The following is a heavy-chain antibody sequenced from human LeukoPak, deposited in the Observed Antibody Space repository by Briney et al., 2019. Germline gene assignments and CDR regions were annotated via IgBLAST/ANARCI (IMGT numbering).Heavy chain of an antibody. Sequence: ASVKVSCKASGYTFTGYYMYWVRQAPGQGLEWMGRINPNSGGTNYAQKFQGRVTMTRDTSISTAYMELSRLRSDDTAVYYCARDLYYDSSGYTYFDYWGQGTLVTVSS. J-gene: IGHJ4*02. D-gene: IGHD3-22*01. CDR3: ARDLYYDSSGYTYFDY. CDR2: INPNSGGT. CDR1: GYTFTGYY. V-gene: IGHV1-2*06.